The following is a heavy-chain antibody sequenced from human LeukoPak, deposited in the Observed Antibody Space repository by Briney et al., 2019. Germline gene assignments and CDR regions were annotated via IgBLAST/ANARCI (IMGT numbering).Heavy chain of an antibody. CDR1: EGTFSSYA. Sequence: SVKVSCKASEGTFSSYAISWVRQAPGQGLEWMGRIIPILGIANYAQKFQGRVTITADKSTSTAYMELSSLRSEDTAVYYCARGSLDGDHPIEYWGQGTLVTVSS. J-gene: IGHJ4*02. D-gene: IGHD5-24*01. V-gene: IGHV1-69*04. CDR3: ARGSLDGDHPIEY. CDR2: IIPILGIA.